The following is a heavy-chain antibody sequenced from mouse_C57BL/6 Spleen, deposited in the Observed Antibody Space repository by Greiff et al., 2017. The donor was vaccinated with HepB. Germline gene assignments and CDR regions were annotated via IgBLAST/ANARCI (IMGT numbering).Heavy chain of an antibody. J-gene: IGHJ4*01. CDR1: GYTFTSYG. CDR3: ARWGGYAMDY. CDR2: IYPRSGNT. Sequence: VQLQQSGAELARPGASVKLSCKASGYTFTSYGISWVKQRTGQGLEWIGEIYPRSGNTYYNEKFKGKATLTVDKSSSTAYMELRSLTSEDSAVYFCARWGGYAMDYWGQGTSVTVSS. V-gene: IGHV1-81*01.